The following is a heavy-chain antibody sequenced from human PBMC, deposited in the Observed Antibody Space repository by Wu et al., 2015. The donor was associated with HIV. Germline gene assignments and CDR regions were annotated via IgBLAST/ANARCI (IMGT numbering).Heavy chain of an antibody. Sequence: QVQVVQSGAEVKKPGASVKVSCKTSGYRFTSYGISWVRQAPGQGPEWVGWISTYNGDTNYAQKFQGRITMATATSTSTAYMELRSLKSDDTAIYFCARTVTGHDYFDFWGQGSLVTVSS. D-gene: IGHD2-21*02. CDR3: ARTVTGHDYFDF. J-gene: IGHJ4*02. V-gene: IGHV1-18*01. CDR1: GYRFTSYG. CDR2: ISTYNGDT.